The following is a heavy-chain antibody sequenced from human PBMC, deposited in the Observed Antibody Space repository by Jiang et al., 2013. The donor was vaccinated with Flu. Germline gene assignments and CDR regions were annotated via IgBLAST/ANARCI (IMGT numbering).Heavy chain of an antibody. CDR2: MSYSGST. Sequence: LLKPSETLSLTCAVYGGSFSGYYWSWIRQPPGKGLEWIGYMSYSGSTKYNPSLTSRVSISRDMSKNHFSLRLTSVTAADTAVYYCARGGNKEWLVDGYWGQGILVTVSS. J-gene: IGHJ4*02. CDR1: GGSFSGYY. V-gene: IGHV4-34*11. CDR3: ARGGNKEWLVDGY. D-gene: IGHD6-19*01.